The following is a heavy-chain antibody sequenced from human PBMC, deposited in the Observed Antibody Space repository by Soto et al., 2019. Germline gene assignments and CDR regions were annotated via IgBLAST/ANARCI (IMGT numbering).Heavy chain of an antibody. Sequence: QVQLVQSGGGVVQPGRSLTLSCAASGFAFGSYGVHWVRQAPGKGLEWVAVISYDGSNEYYADSVKGRFTISRDNSKSTLYLQMDSLRAEDTAVYYCAKDLDVVLPGVVFGGSYGMDVWGQGTTVTVSS. CDR3: AKDLDVVLPGVVFGGSYGMDV. D-gene: IGHD2-2*01. V-gene: IGHV3-30*18. CDR2: ISYDGSNE. CDR1: GFAFGSYG. J-gene: IGHJ6*02.